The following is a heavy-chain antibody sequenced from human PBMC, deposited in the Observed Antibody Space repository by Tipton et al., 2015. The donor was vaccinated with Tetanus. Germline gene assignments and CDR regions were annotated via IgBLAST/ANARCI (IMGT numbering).Heavy chain of an antibody. CDR3: ARGYGDYDY. V-gene: IGHV1-2*02. J-gene: IGHJ4*02. Sequence: QSGAEVKKPGAPVKVSCKASGYTFTDYYLHWVRQAPGQGLEWMGWINPNNGGTTYAQKFQGRVTMTRDTSISTAYMELSRLRPDDTAVYYCARGYGDYDYWGQGTLVTVSS. CDR1: GYTFTDYY. D-gene: IGHD4-17*01. CDR2: INPNNGGT.